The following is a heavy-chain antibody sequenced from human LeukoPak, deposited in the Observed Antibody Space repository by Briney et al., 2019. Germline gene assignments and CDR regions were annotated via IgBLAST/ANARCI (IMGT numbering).Heavy chain of an antibody. CDR1: GFTVNSNS. CDR3: ASGDFDY. CDR2: IYSGGKT. V-gene: IGHV3-66*01. Sequence: GGSLRLSCAVSGFTVNSNSVNWVRQAPGKGLEWVSVIYSGGKTHYADSVKGRFTISRDNSKNTVYLQVSNLRAEDTAVYYCASGDFDYWGQGTLVTVSS. J-gene: IGHJ4*02.